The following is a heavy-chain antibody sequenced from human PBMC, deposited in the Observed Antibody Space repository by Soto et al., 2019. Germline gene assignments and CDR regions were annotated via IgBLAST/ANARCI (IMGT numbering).Heavy chain of an antibody. D-gene: IGHD3-22*01. V-gene: IGHV1-69*13. CDR2: IIPIFGTA. CDR3: AIDYYYDSSGYYHYFDY. CDR1: GGTFSSYA. Sequence: SVKVSCKASGGTFSSYAISWVRQAPGRGLEWMGGIIPIFGTANYAQKFQGRVTITADESTSTAYMELSSLRSEDTAVYYCAIDYYYDSSGYYHYFDYWGQGTLVTVSS. J-gene: IGHJ4*02.